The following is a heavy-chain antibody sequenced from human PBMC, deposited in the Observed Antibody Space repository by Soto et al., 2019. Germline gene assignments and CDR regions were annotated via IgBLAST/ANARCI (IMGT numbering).Heavy chain of an antibody. CDR3: ARGKAYYDILTCYSPYGMDV. CDR1: GGSISSGGYY. CDR2: IYYSGST. D-gene: IGHD3-9*01. J-gene: IGHJ6*02. Sequence: QVQLQESGPGLVKPSQTLSLTCTVSGGSISSGGYYWSWIRQHPGQGLEWIGYIYYSGSTYYNPSLKSRVSISVDTSKNQFSLKRSSVTAADTAVYYCARGKAYYDILTCYSPYGMDVWGQGTTVTVSS. V-gene: IGHV4-31*03.